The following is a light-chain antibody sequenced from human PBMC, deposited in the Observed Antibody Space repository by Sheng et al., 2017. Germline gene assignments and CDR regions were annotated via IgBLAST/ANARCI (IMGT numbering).Light chain of an antibody. J-gene: IGLJ1*01. CDR2: MSL. Sequence: QSALTQPRSVSGSPGQSVTISCTGTSSDVGGYNYVSWYRQNPGNSPQLLIMMSLSGPQGSRDRFSGSKSGTTASLTISGLQADDEGDYYCCSYAGTFTPYVFGSGTKVTVL. V-gene: IGLV2-11*01. CDR1: SSDVGGYNY. CDR3: CSYAGTFTPYV.